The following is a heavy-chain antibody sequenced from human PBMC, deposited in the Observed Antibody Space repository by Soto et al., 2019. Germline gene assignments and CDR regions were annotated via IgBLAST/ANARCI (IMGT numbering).Heavy chain of an antibody. D-gene: IGHD6-13*01. J-gene: IGHJ5*02. CDR2: ISSSSSYI. Sequence: XVSLRLSCAASGFTFSSYSMNWVRQAPGKGLEWVSSISSSSSYIYYADSVKGRFTISRDNAKNSLYLQMNSLRAEDTAVYYCARDQQLVRLGVRFDPWGQGTLVTVSS. V-gene: IGHV3-21*01. CDR1: GFTFSSYS. CDR3: ARDQQLVRLGVRFDP.